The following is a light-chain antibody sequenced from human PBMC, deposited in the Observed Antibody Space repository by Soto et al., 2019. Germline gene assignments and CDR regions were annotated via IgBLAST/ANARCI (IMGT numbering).Light chain of an antibody. Sequence: EIMMTQSPATLSVSPGDRATLSCRACQSVRNNVAWYQQKPGQAPRLLIYYASTRATGIPARFSGSGSGTEFTLTISSLQSEDFALYYCQQYNDWPPITFGQGTRLEI. V-gene: IGKV3-15*01. CDR3: QQYNDWPPIT. J-gene: IGKJ5*01. CDR1: QSVRNN. CDR2: YAS.